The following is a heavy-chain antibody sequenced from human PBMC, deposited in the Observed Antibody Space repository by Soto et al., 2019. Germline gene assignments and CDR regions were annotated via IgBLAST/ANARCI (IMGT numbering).Heavy chain of an antibody. D-gene: IGHD5-18*01. V-gene: IGHV3-66*01. J-gene: IGHJ4*02. CDR2: IYSGGST. Sequence: EVQLVESGGGLVQPGGSLRLSCAASGFTVSSSYMSWVRQAPGKGLEWVSVIYSGGSTYYADSVKGRFTISRDNSKNTLYHQMNSLRAEDTAVYYCAREESSVTPKVGHYFDYWGQGTLVTVSS. CDR1: GFTVSSSY. CDR3: AREESSVTPKVGHYFDY.